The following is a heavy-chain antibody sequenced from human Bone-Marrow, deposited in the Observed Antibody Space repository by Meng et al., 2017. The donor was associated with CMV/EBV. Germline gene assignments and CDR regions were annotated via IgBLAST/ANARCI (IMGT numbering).Heavy chain of an antibody. CDR3: VRGGRTGYYYGLDV. CDR2: INSSYHI. Sequence: GESRNISCAASGFTFSDYTMNWVRQAPGKGLEWVSCINSSYHIFYADSVKGRFTISRDNARKALYLQMNSLGVEDTAVYYCVRGGRTGYYYGLDVWGQGTTVTASS. CDR1: GFTFSDYT. D-gene: IGHD7-27*01. V-gene: IGHV3-69-1*01. J-gene: IGHJ6*02.